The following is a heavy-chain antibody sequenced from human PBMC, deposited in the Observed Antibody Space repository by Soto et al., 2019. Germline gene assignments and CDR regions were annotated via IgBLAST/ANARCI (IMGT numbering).Heavy chain of an antibody. CDR2: IWYDGSNK. D-gene: IGHD5-18*01. CDR1: GFTFSSYG. J-gene: IGHJ4*02. V-gene: IGHV3-33*01. CDR3: ARRGYSYGSFDY. Sequence: QVQLVESGGGVVQPGRSLRLSCAASGFTFSSYGMHWVRQAPGKGLEWVAVIWYDGSNKYYADSVKGRFTISRDNSKNTLYVQMNSLRAEDTAVYYCARRGYSYGSFDYWGQGTLVTVSS.